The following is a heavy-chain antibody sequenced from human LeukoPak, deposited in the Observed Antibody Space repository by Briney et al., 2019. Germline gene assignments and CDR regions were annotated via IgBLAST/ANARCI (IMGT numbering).Heavy chain of an antibody. J-gene: IGHJ4*02. CDR3: ARDYPPWPN. Sequence: PGGSLRLSCAASGFTFSSYEMNWVRQAPGKGLEWVSYISSSGTTIYYADSVKGRFTISRDNAKNTLYLQMNSLRAEDRAVYYCARDYPPWPNWGQGTLVTVSS. CDR2: ISSSGTTI. V-gene: IGHV3-48*03. D-gene: IGHD3-16*02. CDR1: GFTFSSYE.